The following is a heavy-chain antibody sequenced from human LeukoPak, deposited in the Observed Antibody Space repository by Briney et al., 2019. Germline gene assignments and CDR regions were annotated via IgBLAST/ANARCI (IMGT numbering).Heavy chain of an antibody. CDR1: GDSISSSNYY. CDR3: ARHSSSWPFNN. Sequence: PSQTLSLTCTVSGDSISSSNYYWSWIRQPPGKGLEWIGYIYHSGGTYYNPSLDSRVTISLDRSKNQFSLNLNSVTAADTAVYYCARHSSSWPFNNWGQGTLVTVSS. D-gene: IGHD6-13*01. V-gene: IGHV4-30-2*01. J-gene: IGHJ4*02. CDR2: IYHSGGT.